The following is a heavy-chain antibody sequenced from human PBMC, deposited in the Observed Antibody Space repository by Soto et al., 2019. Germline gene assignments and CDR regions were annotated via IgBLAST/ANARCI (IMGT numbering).Heavy chain of an antibody. CDR1: GCSFTSYW. Sequence: VASLKISCKGCGCSFTSYWFSSLRQMPGKGLEWMGRIDPSDSYTNYSPSFQGHVTISADKSISTAYLQWSSLKASDTAMYYCARLQAAAGDNDLTFDYWGQGTLVTVSS. CDR2: IDPSDSYT. CDR3: ARLQAAAGDNDLTFDY. D-gene: IGHD6-13*01. J-gene: IGHJ4*02. V-gene: IGHV5-10-1*01.